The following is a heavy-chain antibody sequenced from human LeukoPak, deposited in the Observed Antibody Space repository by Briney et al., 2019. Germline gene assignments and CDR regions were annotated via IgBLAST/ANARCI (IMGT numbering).Heavy chain of an antibody. Sequence: VASLKVSCKASGGTFSSYAISWVRQAPGQGLEWMGGIIPIFGTANYAQKFQGRVTITTDESTSTAYMELSSLRSEDTAVYYCARQAVAELDAFDIWGQGTMVTVSS. CDR3: ARQAVAELDAFDI. CDR2: IIPIFGTA. CDR1: GGTFSSYA. J-gene: IGHJ3*02. D-gene: IGHD6-19*01. V-gene: IGHV1-69*05.